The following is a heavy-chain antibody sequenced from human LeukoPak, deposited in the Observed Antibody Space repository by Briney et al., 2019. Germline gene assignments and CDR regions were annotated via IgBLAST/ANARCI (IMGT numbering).Heavy chain of an antibody. Sequence: SETLSLTCAVYGGSFSGYYWSWIRQPPGKGLEWIGEINHSVSTNYNPSLKSRVTLSLAMSKNKFSLKLRSVAAEDTAGYYCAGARCSITSCVETTLYVDYWGQGTLVTVSS. CDR2: INHSVST. V-gene: IGHV4-34*01. CDR1: GGSFSGYY. CDR3: AGARCSITSCVETTLYVDY. D-gene: IGHD2-2*01. J-gene: IGHJ4*02.